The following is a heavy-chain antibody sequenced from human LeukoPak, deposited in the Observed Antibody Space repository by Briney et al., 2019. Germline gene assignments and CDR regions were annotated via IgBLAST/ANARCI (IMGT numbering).Heavy chain of an antibody. D-gene: IGHD3-3*01. CDR3: ARITDLTIFGVVLISGFFDY. J-gene: IGHJ4*02. Sequence: ASVKVSCEASGYTFTNYYIHWVRQTPGQGLEWVGWINPNTGGTNYAAKFQGRVTMTRDTSISTAYMELSRLRSDDTAVYYCARITDLTIFGVVLISGFFDYWGQGTLVTVSS. V-gene: IGHV1-2*02. CDR1: GYTFTNYY. CDR2: INPNTGGT.